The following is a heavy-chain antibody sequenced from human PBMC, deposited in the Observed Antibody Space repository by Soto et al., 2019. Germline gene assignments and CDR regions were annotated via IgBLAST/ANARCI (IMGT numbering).Heavy chain of an antibody. CDR3: ARRDGYNSDHYCGMDV. CDR2: IIPMFGAP. Sequence: QVQLVQSGAEVKKPGSSVKLSCKASGGSFSRYAVSWVRQAPGQGLEWMGGIIPMFGAPNYAQKFQGRVTITADESTRTVYMKLSSLRSEDTAVYYCARRDGYNSDHYCGMDVWGQGTTVTVSS. D-gene: IGHD5-12*01. CDR1: GGSFSRYA. J-gene: IGHJ6*02. V-gene: IGHV1-69*01.